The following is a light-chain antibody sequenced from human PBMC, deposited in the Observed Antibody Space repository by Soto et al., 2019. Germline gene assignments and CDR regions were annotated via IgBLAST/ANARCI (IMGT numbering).Light chain of an antibody. V-gene: IGLV2-14*01. CDR2: DVS. J-gene: IGLJ3*02. Sequence: ALTQPASVSGSPGQSISISCTGTSSDIGGYNYVSWYQQHPGKAPKLMICDVSNRPSGVSSRFSASKSGNTASLTISGLQAEDEADYYCSSYTSSSTWVFGGGTKLTVL. CDR3: SSYTSSSTWV. CDR1: SSDIGGYNY.